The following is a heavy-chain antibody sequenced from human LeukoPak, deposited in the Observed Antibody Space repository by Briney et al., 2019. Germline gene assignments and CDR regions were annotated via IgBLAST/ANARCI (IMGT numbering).Heavy chain of an antibody. J-gene: IGHJ6*02. D-gene: IGHD3-3*01. CDR2: INPNSGGT. CDR3: ARGYYYDFWSGYWNYYGMDV. CDR1: GYTFTGYY. Sequence: GASVKVSCKASGYTFTGYYMHWVRQAPGQGLEWMGWINPNSGGTNYAQKFQGRVTMTRDTSISTAYMELSRLRSDDTAVYYCARGYYYDFWSGYWNYYGMDVWGQGTTVTVSS. V-gene: IGHV1-2*02.